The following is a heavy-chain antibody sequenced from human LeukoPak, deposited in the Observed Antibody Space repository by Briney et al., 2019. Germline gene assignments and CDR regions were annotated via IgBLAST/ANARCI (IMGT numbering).Heavy chain of an antibody. CDR3: ARDMNDYGDYYYYGMDV. CDR1: GFTFSSYS. D-gene: IGHD4-17*01. V-gene: IGHV3-48*01. CDR2: ISSSSSTI. J-gene: IGHJ6*02. Sequence: PGGSLRLSCAASGFTFSSYSMNWVRQAPGKGLEWVSYISSSSSTIYYADSVKGRFTISRDNAKNSLYLQMNSLRAEDTAVYYCARDMNDYGDYYYYGMDVWGQGTTVTVSS.